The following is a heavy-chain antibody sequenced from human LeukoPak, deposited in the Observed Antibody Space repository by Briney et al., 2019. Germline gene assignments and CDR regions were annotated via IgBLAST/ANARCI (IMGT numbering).Heavy chain of an antibody. V-gene: IGHV3-64*01. Sequence: GGSLRLSCAASGFTFSSYAMHWVRQAPGKGLEYVSAISSNGGSTYYANSVKGRFTISRDNSKNTLYLQMGSLRAEDMAVYYCARGDIVVVTHLDYWGQGTLVTVSS. CDR2: ISSNGGST. CDR1: GFTFSSYA. CDR3: ARGDIVVVTHLDY. D-gene: IGHD2-21*02. J-gene: IGHJ4*02.